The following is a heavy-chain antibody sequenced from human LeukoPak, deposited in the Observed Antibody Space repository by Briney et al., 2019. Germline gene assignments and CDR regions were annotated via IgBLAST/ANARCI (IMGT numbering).Heavy chain of an antibody. CDR3: ASGWVRTVFDY. CDR2: INHSGST. Sequence: SETLSLTCAVYGGSFSGYYWSWIRQPPGKGLEWIGEINHSGSTNYNPSPKSRVTISVDTSKNQFSLKLSSVTAADTAVYYCASGWVRTVFDYWGQGTLVTVSS. D-gene: IGHD4-23*01. CDR1: GGSFSGYY. V-gene: IGHV4-34*01. J-gene: IGHJ4*02.